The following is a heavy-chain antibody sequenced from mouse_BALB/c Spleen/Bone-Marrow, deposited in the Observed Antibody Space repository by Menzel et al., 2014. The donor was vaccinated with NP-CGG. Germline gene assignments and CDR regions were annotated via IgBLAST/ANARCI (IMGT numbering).Heavy chain of an antibody. V-gene: IGHV5-6-4*01. Sequence: EVQVVESGGGLVKPGGSPKLSCAASGFTFSSYTMSWVRQTPEKRLEWVATISSGGSYTYYPDSVKGRFTISRDNAKNTLYLQMSSLKSEDTAMYYCTRDLYDGYYYYAMDYWGQGTSVTVSS. CDR1: GFTFSSYT. J-gene: IGHJ4*01. CDR2: ISSGGSYT. D-gene: IGHD2-3*01. CDR3: TRDLYDGYYYYAMDY.